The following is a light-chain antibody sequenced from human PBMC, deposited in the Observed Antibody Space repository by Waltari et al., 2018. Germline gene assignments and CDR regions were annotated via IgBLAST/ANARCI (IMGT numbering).Light chain of an antibody. J-gene: IGKJ2*03. CDR2: GAS. V-gene: IGKV3-15*01. CDR1: QSVRNN. CDR3: QQYNNWPLYS. Sequence: EIEMTQSPATLSVSPGERVTLSCRASQSVRNNLAGYQQRPGQAPRLLIYGASTRATGVAARFSGSGSGTEFTLTISSLQSEDFAAYYCQQYNNWPLYSFGQGTNLEIK.